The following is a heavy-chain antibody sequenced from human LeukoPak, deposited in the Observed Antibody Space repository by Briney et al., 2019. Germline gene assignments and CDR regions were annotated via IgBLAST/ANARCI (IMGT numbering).Heavy chain of an antibody. Sequence: SVKVSCKASGGTFSSYAISWVRQAPGQGLEWMGGIIPIFGTANYAQKFQGRVTITADESTSTAYMELSGLRSEDTAVYYCARGEFGGYYYYYYMDVWGKGTTVTVSS. V-gene: IGHV1-69*13. J-gene: IGHJ6*03. CDR3: ARGEFGGYYYYYYMDV. CDR1: GGTFSSYA. D-gene: IGHD3-10*01. CDR2: IIPIFGTA.